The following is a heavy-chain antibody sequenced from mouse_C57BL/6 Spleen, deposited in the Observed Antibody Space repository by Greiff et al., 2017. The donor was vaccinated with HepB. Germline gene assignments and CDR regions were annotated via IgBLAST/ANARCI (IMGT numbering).Heavy chain of an antibody. V-gene: IGHV5-4*03. J-gene: IGHJ4*01. D-gene: IGHD4-1*01. CDR2: ISDGGSYT. CDR1: GFTFSSYA. CDR3: ARLWDDYAMDY. Sequence: EVNVVESGGGLVKPGGSLKLSCAASGFTFSSYAMSWVRQTPEKRLEWVATISDGGSYTYYPDNVKGRFTISRDNAKNNLYLQMSHLKSEDTAMYYCARLWDDYAMDYWGQGTSVTVSS.